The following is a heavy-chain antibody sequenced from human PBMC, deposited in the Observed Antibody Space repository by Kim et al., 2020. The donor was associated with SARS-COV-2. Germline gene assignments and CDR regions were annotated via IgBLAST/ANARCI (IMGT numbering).Heavy chain of an antibody. CDR1: GFVVMNYA. CDR3: GKSVGEYYDYFGLDV. J-gene: IGHJ6*02. Sequence: GGSLRLSCAASGFVVMNYAMTWVRQAPGKGLEWVSGISGSGGSSYYADSVKGRFTISRDNSKDTVYLQMNSLRADDTAVYYCGKSVGEYYDYFGLDVGG. CDR2: ISGSGGSS. V-gene: IGHV3-23*01. D-gene: IGHD3-10*01.